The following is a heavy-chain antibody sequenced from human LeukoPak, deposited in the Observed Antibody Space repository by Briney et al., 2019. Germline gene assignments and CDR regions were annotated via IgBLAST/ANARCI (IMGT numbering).Heavy chain of an antibody. CDR1: GFTFSIYC. D-gene: IGHD3-16*01. Sequence: PGGSLRLSCAASGFTFSIYCMHWVRQAPGKGLVWVSGISKDGSTTSYADSVKGRFTISRDNSKNTLYLQMNSLRAEDTAVYDCARVGDYFDYWGQGTLVTVSS. CDR2: ISKDGSTT. CDR3: ARVGDYFDY. J-gene: IGHJ4*02. V-gene: IGHV3-74*01.